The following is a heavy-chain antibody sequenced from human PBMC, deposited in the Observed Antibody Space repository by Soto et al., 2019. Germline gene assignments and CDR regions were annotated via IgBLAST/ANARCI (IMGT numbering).Heavy chain of an antibody. J-gene: IGHJ3*02. CDR1: GFTFSSYS. D-gene: IGHD5-12*01. V-gene: IGHV3-48*04. Sequence: GGSLRLSCAASGFTFSSYSMNWVRQAPGKGLEWVSYISSSSSSTIYYADSVKGRFTISRDNSKITLYSQMNSLRADDTAVYYCAKDAPSGYDVFGAFDIWGQGTMVTVSS. CDR2: ISSSSSSTI. CDR3: AKDAPSGYDVFGAFDI.